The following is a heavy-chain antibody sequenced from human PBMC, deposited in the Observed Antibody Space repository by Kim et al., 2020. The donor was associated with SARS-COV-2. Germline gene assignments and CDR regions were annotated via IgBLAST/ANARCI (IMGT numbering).Heavy chain of an antibody. Sequence: ASVKVSCKASGYTFTSYGISWVRQAPGQGLEWMGWISAYNGNTNYAQKLQGRVTMTTDTSTSTAYMELRSLRSDDTAVYYCARDHPEGGSYFFWFDPWGQRALGTVSS. V-gene: IGHV1-18*01. J-gene: IGHJ5*02. CDR2: ISAYNGNT. CDR3: ARDHPEGGSYFFWFDP. CDR1: GYTFTSYG. D-gene: IGHD1-26*01.